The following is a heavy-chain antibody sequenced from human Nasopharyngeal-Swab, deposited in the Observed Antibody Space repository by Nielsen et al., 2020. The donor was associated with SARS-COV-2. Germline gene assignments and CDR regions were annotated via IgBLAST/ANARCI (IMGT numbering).Heavy chain of an antibody. CDR1: GGSISSYY. V-gene: IGHV4-59*13. J-gene: IGHJ6*02. CDR2: IYYSGST. Sequence: SETLSLTCTVSGGSISSYYWSWIRQPPGKGLEWIGYIYYSGSTNYNPSLKSRVTISVDTSKNQFSLKLSSVTAADTAVYYCARDTGVEHYYGSGGYGMDVWGQGTTVTVSS. CDR3: ARDTGVEHYYGSGGYGMDV. D-gene: IGHD3-10*01.